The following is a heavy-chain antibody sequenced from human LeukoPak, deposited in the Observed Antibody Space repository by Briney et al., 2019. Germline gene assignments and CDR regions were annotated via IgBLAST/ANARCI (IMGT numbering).Heavy chain of an antibody. CDR3: ARDSSGYKGFDP. D-gene: IGHD3-22*01. J-gene: IGHJ5*02. V-gene: IGHV2-5*02. CDR2: IYWDDDK. CDR1: GFSLSTRGVG. Sequence: SGPTLVNPTQTLTLTCTFSGFSLSTRGVGVGWIRQPPGKALEWLALIYWDDDKRYSPSLKSRLTITKDTSKNQVVLTMTNMDPVDTATYFCARDSSGYKGFDPWGQGTLVTVSS.